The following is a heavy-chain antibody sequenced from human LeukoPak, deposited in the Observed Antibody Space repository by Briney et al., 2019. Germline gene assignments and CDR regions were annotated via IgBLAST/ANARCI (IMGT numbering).Heavy chain of an antibody. J-gene: IGHJ4*02. Sequence: PGGSLRLSCAASGFTFSSYRMNWVRQTPGKGLEWVASISNGGYATYYTDSVRGRFTISRDDAKNSLFLHMNGLGADDTAVYYCTRENYVPDSWGQGNLVTVSS. CDR2: ISNGGYAT. CDR1: GFTFSSYR. D-gene: IGHD3-10*02. V-gene: IGHV3-7*03. CDR3: TRENYVPDS.